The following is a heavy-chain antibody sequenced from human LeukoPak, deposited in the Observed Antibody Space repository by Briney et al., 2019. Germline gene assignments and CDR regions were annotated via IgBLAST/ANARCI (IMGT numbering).Heavy chain of an antibody. J-gene: IGHJ4*02. V-gene: IGHV3-48*03. CDR2: ISSTGGTI. Sequence: GGSLRLSCAASGSTFSGYAMNWVRQAPGKGLEWLSHISSTGGTIYYADSVKGRLTVSRDNAKNSLYLQMNSLRAEDTAVYYCAKSDPYGDSLIEIWGQGALVTVSS. CDR1: GSTFSGYA. CDR3: AKSDPYGDSLIEI. D-gene: IGHD4-17*01.